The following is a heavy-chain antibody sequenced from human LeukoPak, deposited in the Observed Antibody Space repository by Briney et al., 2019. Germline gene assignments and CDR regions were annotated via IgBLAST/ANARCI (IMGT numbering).Heavy chain of an antibody. CDR3: ASPSGSYYYFDY. V-gene: IGHV1-8*01. CDR1: GYTFTSYD. CDR2: MNPNSGNT. Sequence: ASVKVPCKASGYTFTSYDINWVRQATGQGLEWMGWMNPNSGNTGYALKFQGRVTMTRNTSISTAYMELSSLRSEDTAVYYCASPSGSYYYFDYWGQGTLVTVSS. J-gene: IGHJ4*02. D-gene: IGHD1-26*01.